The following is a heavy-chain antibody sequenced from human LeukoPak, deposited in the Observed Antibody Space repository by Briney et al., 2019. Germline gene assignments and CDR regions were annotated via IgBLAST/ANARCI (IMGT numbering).Heavy chain of an antibody. CDR1: GYGFTSFD. D-gene: IGHD6-19*01. V-gene: IGHV1-8*01. Sequence: ASVKVSCKASGYGFTSFDINWVRQATGQGLEWMGWMSPHSANTGYAQRFQGRVTMTRDTSTNTAFLELSSLRSEDTALYYCARVAGSIDYWGQGTLVTVSS. J-gene: IGHJ4*02. CDR3: ARVAGSIDY. CDR2: MSPHSANT.